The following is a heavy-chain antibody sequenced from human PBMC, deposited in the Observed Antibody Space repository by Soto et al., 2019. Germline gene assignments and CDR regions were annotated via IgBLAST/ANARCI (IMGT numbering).Heavy chain of an antibody. D-gene: IGHD6-19*01. CDR3: ARTLGLAVAGVYNWFDP. J-gene: IGHJ5*02. Sequence: ASVKVSCKASGYTFTSYGISWVRQAPGQGLEWMGWISAYNGNTNYAQKLQGRVTMTTDTSTSTAYMELRSLRSDDTAVYYCARTLGLAVAGVYNWFDPWGQGTLVTVSS. CDR2: ISAYNGNT. V-gene: IGHV1-18*01. CDR1: GYTFTSYG.